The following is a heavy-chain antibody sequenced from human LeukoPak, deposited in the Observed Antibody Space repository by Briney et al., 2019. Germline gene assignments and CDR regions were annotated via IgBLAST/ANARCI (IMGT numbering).Heavy chain of an antibody. J-gene: IGHJ4*02. V-gene: IGHV3-48*01. CDR1: GFTFSSYS. Sequence: PGGSLRLSCAASGFTFSSYSMNWVRQAPGKGLEWVSYISSSSSTIYYADSVKGRFTISRDNAKNSLYLQMNSLRAEDTAVYYCARVRRGTAYDSSGYYYRYFDYWGQGTLVTVSS. CDR3: ARVRRGTAYDSSGYYYRYFDY. D-gene: IGHD3-22*01. CDR2: ISSSSSTI.